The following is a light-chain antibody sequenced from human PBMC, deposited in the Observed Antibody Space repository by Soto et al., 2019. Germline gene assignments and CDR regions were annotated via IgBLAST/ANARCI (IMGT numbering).Light chain of an antibody. CDR2: NAS. J-gene: IGKJ1*01. Sequence: EIVLTQSPGTLSLSPGETATLFCRASQNIATSYLAWYQQKPGQAPRLVIYNASSRPTGIPVRFSASRSGTDFTLTTSRLEPEDFAVYYCQAYGSPCTFGPGTKVEFK. CDR3: QAYGSPCT. V-gene: IGKV3-20*01. CDR1: QNIATSY.